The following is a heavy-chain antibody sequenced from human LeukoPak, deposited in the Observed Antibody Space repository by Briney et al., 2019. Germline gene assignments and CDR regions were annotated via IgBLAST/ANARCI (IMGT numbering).Heavy chain of an antibody. J-gene: IGHJ4*02. D-gene: IGHD3-9*01. CDR1: GFTFSSYA. CDR3: ATRGDILTGYPYYFDN. V-gene: IGHV3-23*01. CDR2: ISGSGGTT. Sequence: GGSLRLSCAASGFTFSSYAMSWVRQAPGMGLEWVSAISGSGGTTYYAASVKGRFTLSRDNSKNTLYLQMNSLRAEDTAVYYCATRGDILTGYPYYFDNWGQGTLVTVSS.